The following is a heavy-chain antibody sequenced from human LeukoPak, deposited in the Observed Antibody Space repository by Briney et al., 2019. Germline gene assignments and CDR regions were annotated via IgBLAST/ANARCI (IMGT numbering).Heavy chain of an antibody. Sequence: SETLSLTCAVSGYSISSGYYWGWIRKPPGKGLEWIGSIHHSGRTYSNPSLKSRVTTSVDTSENQFSLKLSSVTAADTAVYYCARLVYNGSGIYHYFDYWGQGTLVTVSS. CDR2: IHHSGRT. CDR3: ARLVYNGSGIYHYFDY. V-gene: IGHV4-38-2*01. CDR1: GYSISSGYY. D-gene: IGHD3-10*01. J-gene: IGHJ4*02.